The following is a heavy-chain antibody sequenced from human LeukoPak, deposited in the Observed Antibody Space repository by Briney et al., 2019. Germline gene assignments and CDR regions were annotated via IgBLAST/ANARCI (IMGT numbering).Heavy chain of an antibody. CDR2: ITSSRNYI. V-gene: IGHV3-21*01. CDR3: ARTSYWFDP. CDR1: GFTFSSYG. Sequence: GGSLRLSCAASGFTFSSYGMSWVRQAPGKGLEWVSSITSSRNYISYADSMKGRFTISRDNAKNSLYLQMNSLRAEDTAVYYCARTSYWFDPWGQGTLVTVSS. J-gene: IGHJ5*02.